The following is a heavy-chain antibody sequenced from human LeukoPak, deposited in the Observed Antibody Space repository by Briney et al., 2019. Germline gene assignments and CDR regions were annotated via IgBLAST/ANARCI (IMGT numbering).Heavy chain of an antibody. CDR2: IIPILGIA. V-gene: IGHV1-69*04. Sequence: SVKVSCKASGGTFSSYAISWVRQAPGQGLEWMGRIIPILGIANYAQKFQGRVTITADKSTSTAYMELSSLRSEDTAVYYCARVSGGSSDYYYYGMDVWGQGTTVTVSS. CDR3: ARVSGGSSDYYYYGMDV. D-gene: IGHD2-15*01. J-gene: IGHJ6*02. CDR1: GGTFSSYA.